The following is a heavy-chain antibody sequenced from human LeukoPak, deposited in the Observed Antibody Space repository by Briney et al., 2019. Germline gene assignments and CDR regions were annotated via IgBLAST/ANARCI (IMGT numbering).Heavy chain of an antibody. J-gene: IGHJ5*02. CDR3: ARGAFDPDIVVVPAAIMSWFDP. CDR1: GGSVSSGSYY. CDR2: MYYSGST. D-gene: IGHD2-2*01. V-gene: IGHV4-61*01. Sequence: PSETLSLTCTVSGGSVSSGSYYWSWIRQPPGKGLEWIGYMYYSGSTNYNPSLKSRVTISVDTSKNQFSLKLSSVTAADTAVYYCARGAFDPDIVVVPAAIMSWFDPWGQGTLVTVSS.